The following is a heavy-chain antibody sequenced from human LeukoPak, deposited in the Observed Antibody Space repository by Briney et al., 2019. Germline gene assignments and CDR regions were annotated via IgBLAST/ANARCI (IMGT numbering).Heavy chain of an antibody. CDR3: ARASSRFTMIVVVTHFDY. D-gene: IGHD3-22*01. CDR1: GGSISSGGYY. CDR2: IYYSGST. V-gene: IGHV4-31*03. Sequence: SQTLSLTCTVSGGSISSGGYYWSWIRQHPGKGLEWIGYIYYSGSTYYNPSLKSRVTISVDTSKNQFSLKLSSVTAADTAVYYCARASSRFTMIVVVTHFDYWAREPWSPSPQ. J-gene: IGHJ4*02.